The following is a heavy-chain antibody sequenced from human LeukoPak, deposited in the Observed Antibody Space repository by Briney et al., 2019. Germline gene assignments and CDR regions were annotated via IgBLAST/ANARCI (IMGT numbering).Heavy chain of an antibody. D-gene: IGHD1-26*01. CDR3: ARDPFEL. CDR1: GFPLSNHW. J-gene: IGHJ4*02. V-gene: IGHV3-7*01. CDR2: ITQGGTDK. Sequence: GGSLRLSCAASGFPLSNHWMTWVRQAPGKGLEWVATITQGGTDKFYVDSVKGRFTISGDNAKNSLYLQMNSLRAEDAAVYYCARDPFELWGQGTLVTVSS.